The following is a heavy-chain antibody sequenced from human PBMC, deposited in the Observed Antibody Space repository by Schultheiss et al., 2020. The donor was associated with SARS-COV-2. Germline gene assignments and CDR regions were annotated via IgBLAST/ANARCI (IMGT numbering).Heavy chain of an antibody. V-gene: IGHV5-51*01. CDR1: GYNFTDYW. CDR3: ARVRSLPAAIGWFDP. CDR2: IYPGDSDT. D-gene: IGHD2-2*01. J-gene: IGHJ5*02. Sequence: GGSLRLSCKGSGYNFTDYWIGWVRQMPGKGLEWMGIIYPGDSDTRYSPSIQGQVTISADKSISTAYLQWSSLEASDTAMYYCARVRSLPAAIGWFDPWGQGTLVTVSS.